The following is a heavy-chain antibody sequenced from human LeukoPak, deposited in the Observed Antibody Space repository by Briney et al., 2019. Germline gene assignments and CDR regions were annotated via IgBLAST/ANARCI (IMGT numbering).Heavy chain of an antibody. CDR1: CDSISSYY. D-gene: IGHD6-6*01. Sequence: SETLSLTYTVSCDSISSYYCSCIRQPPGKGLGWIGYIYTSGGNTYLPSLKGRVTISIDTSKNQFSLKLSSVTAVDWAVYYCARLSRLSTSPDRYCVYYWGQGTLVTVSS. V-gene: IGHV4-4*09. CDR2: IYTSGGN. J-gene: IGHJ4*02. CDR3: ARLSRLSTSPDRYCVYY.